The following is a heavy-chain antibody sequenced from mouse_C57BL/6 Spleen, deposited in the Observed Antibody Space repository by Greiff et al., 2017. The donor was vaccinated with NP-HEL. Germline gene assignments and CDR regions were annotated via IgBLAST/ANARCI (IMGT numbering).Heavy chain of an antibody. Sequence: VQLQQPGAELVKPGASVKLSCKASGYTFTSYWMQWVKQRPGQGLEWIGEIDPSDSYTNYNQKFKGKATLTVDTSSSTAYMQLSSLTSEDSAVYYCANYYGSSWGQGTTLTVSS. CDR1: GYTFTSYW. J-gene: IGHJ2*01. CDR3: ANYYGSS. D-gene: IGHD1-1*01. V-gene: IGHV1-50*01. CDR2: IDPSDSYT.